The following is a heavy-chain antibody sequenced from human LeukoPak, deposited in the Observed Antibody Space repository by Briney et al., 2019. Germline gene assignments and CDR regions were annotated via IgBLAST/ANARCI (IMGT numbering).Heavy chain of an antibody. CDR1: GYTFTSYG. J-gene: IGHJ4*02. CDR2: ISAYNGNT. Sequence: ASVRVSCTASGYTFTSYGISWVRQAPGQGLEWMGWISAYNGNTNYAQTLQGRVTITTDTSTSTAYMELRSLKTDDTAVCYWADDRGVRVPVGGNPTTIAYWGQGTLVTVSS. V-gene: IGHV1-18*01. CDR3: ADDRGVRVPVGGNPTTIAY. D-gene: IGHD3-22*01.